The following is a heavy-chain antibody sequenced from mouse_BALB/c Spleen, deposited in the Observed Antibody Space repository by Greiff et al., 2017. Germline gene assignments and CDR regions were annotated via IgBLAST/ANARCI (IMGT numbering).Heavy chain of an antibody. CDR2: ISSGGST. Sequence: EVKVVESGGGLVKPGGSLKLSCAASGFTFSSYAMSWVRQTPEKRLEWVASISSGGSTYYPDSVKGRFTISRDNARNILYLQMSSLRSEDTAMYYCARGLTTVVDYWGQGTTLTVSS. V-gene: IGHV5-6-5*01. CDR3: ARGLTTVVDY. CDR1: GFTFSSYA. D-gene: IGHD1-1*01. J-gene: IGHJ2*01.